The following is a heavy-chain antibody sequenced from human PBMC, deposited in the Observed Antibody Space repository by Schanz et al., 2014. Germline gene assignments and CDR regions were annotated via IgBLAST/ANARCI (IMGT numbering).Heavy chain of an antibody. CDR3: VRVPSRDVSFDL. Sequence: QVQLVQSGGEMKKPGASVKVSCKTSGYTFSDYGITWVRQAPGQGLEWVGWISPYTGNTHYFDKMEGRVTMTTDTSANTAYMELRSLRSDDTAHYYCVRVPSRDVSFDLWGRGTLVTVSS. V-gene: IGHV1-18*01. D-gene: IGHD3-16*01. CDR1: GYTFSDYG. J-gene: IGHJ2*01. CDR2: ISPYTGNT.